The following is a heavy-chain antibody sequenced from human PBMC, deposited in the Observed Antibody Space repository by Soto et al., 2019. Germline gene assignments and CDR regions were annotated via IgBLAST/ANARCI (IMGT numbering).Heavy chain of an antibody. V-gene: IGHV3-23*01. CDR3: AKGPHIVVVVAASYHFDY. Sequence: GGSLRLSCAASGFTFSSYAMSWVRQAPGKGLEWVSAISGSGGSTYYADSMKGRFTISRDNSKNTLYLQMNSLRAEDTAVYYCAKGPHIVVVVAASYHFDYWGQGTLVTVSS. CDR2: ISGSGGST. D-gene: IGHD2-15*01. CDR1: GFTFSSYA. J-gene: IGHJ4*02.